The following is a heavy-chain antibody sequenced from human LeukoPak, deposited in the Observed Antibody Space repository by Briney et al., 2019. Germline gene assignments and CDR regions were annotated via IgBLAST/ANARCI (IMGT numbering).Heavy chain of an antibody. D-gene: IGHD5/OR15-5a*01. CDR2: INQDESVK. CDR3: ARDPGSSAFDY. CDR1: GFTFTNYW. Sequence: PPGGSLRLSCVASGFTFTNYWMTWVRQAPGKGLEFVANINQDESVKNYVDSVKGRFTISRDNAENSLHLQMNSLRVEDTAVYYCARDPGSSAFDYWGQGTLVTVSS. J-gene: IGHJ4*02. V-gene: IGHV3-7*01.